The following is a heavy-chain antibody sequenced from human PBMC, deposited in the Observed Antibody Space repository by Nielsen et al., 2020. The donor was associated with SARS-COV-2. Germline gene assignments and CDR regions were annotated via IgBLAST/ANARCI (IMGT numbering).Heavy chain of an antibody. CDR3: ARGWRSAELLPLEY. Sequence: SETLSLTCTVSGGSISGYYWSWIRQPPGKGLEWIGHVYYIGSTTYNPSPRSRATISVDTAENRFSLRLTSVTTADTAVYYCARGWRSAELLPLEYWGQGTPVTVSS. J-gene: IGHJ4*02. D-gene: IGHD3-10*01. CDR2: VYYIGST. V-gene: IGHV4-59*13. CDR1: GGSISGYY.